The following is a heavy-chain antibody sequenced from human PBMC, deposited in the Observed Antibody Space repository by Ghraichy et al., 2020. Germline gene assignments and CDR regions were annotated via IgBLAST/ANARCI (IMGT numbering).Heavy chain of an antibody. CDR2: ISANNGNK. Sequence: ASVKDSCLASGYTFPSYGIAWVRQAPGQGLEWMGWISANNGNKNYAQKIQGRVTMTTDTSTSTAYMELRRLRSDDTAVYFCAGDHTSSSGSYVYWGQGTLVTVSS. CDR1: GYTFPSYG. J-gene: IGHJ4*02. V-gene: IGHV1-18*01. D-gene: IGHD3-10*01. CDR3: AGDHTSSSGSYVY.